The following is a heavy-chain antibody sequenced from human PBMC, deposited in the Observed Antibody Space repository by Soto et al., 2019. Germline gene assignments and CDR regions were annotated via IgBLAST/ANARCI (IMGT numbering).Heavy chain of an antibody. Sequence: GGSLRLSCAASGFTFSSYAMHWVRQAPGKGREWVAVIWYDGSNKYYADSVKGRFTISRDNSKNTLYLQMNSLRAEDTAVYYCARDLRAGYSYGRTPTEFDYWGQGTLVTVSS. D-gene: IGHD5-18*01. CDR2: IWYDGSNK. J-gene: IGHJ4*02. V-gene: IGHV3-33*01. CDR1: GFTFSSYA. CDR3: ARDLRAGYSYGRTPTEFDY.